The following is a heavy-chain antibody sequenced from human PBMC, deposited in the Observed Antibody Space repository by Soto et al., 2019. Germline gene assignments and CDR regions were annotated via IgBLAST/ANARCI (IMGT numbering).Heavy chain of an antibody. CDR1: GFTFSSYG. CDR2: ISYDGSNK. D-gene: IGHD6-13*01. CDR3: AKDLYGSSWRFVGP. V-gene: IGHV3-30*18. J-gene: IGHJ5*02. Sequence: GGSLRLSCAASGFTFSSYGMHWVRQAPGKGLEWVAVISYDGSNKYYADSVKGRFTISRDNSKNTLYLQMNSLRAEDTAVYYCAKDLYGSSWRFVGPWGQGTLVTVSS.